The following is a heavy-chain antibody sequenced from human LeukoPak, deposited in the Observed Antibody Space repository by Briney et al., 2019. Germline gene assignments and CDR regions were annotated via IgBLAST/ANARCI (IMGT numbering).Heavy chain of an antibody. CDR2: MNPNSGNT. J-gene: IGHJ4*02. V-gene: IGHV1-8*01. CDR1: GYTFTSYD. D-gene: IGHD6-19*01. CDR3: ARNLLDSSGWYFIYYFDY. Sequence: GASVKVSCKASGYTFTSYDINWVRQATGQGLEWMGWMNPNSGNTGYAQKFQGRATMTRNTSISTAYMELSSLRSEDTAVYYCARNLLDSSGWYFIYYFDYWGQGTLVTVSS.